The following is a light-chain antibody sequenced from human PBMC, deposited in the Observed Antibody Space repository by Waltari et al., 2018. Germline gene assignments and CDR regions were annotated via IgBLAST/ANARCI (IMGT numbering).Light chain of an antibody. CDR3: QQSYSTPT. CDR1: QSISSY. V-gene: IGKV1-39*01. Sequence: DIQMTQSPSSLSASVGDRVTITCRASQSISSYLNWYQQKPGKAPKLLIYAASSLQSGVPSRFSCSGSGTDFTLTISSLQPEDFATYYCQQSYSTPTFGQVTRLEIK. J-gene: IGKJ5*01. CDR2: AAS.